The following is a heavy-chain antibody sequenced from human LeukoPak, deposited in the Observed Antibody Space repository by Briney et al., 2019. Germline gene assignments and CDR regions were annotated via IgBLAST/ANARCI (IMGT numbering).Heavy chain of an antibody. V-gene: IGHV3-7*03. D-gene: IGHD3-22*01. CDR2: IKQDGSEK. J-gene: IGHJ4*02. CDR3: AREKAYYDSSGYYSLFDY. CDR1: GFTFSSYW. Sequence: PGGSLRLSCAASGFTFSSYWMSWVRQAPGKGLEWVANIKQDGSEKDYVDSVKGRFTTSRDNAKNSLHLQMNSLRVDDTAVYYCAREKAYYDSSGYYSLFDYWGQGTLVTASS.